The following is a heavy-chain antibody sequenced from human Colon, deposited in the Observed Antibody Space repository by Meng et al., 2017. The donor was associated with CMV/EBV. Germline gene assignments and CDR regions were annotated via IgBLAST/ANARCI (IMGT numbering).Heavy chain of an antibody. J-gene: IGHJ5*02. CDR1: FPRSP. CDR2: INPADGGP. Sequence: FPRSPVHWLRQAPGQGLEWVGMINPADGGPTYAQRFQGRVTMTSDTSTSTVYMDLRSLRSDDTALYFCAREYCTTYRCSYNPHWYDPWGQGTLVTVSS. D-gene: IGHD2-8*01. CDR3: AREYCTTYRCSYNPHWYDP. V-gene: IGHV1-46*01.